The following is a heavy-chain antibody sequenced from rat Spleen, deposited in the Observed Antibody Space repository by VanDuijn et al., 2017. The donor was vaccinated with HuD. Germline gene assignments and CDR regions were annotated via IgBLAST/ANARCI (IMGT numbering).Heavy chain of an antibody. Sequence: EVQLVESGGGLVQPGRSLKLSCAASGFTFSDYDMSWVRQAPRKSLEWVATINYDGSKTYYRDSVKGRFTISRDNARSTLNLHMDSLRSEDTAIYYCTRRGYLSDWYFDFWGPGTMVTVSS. CDR2: INYDGSKT. V-gene: IGHV5-7*01. D-gene: IGHD4-4*01. J-gene: IGHJ1*01. CDR3: TRRGYLSDWYFDF. CDR1: GFTFSDYD.